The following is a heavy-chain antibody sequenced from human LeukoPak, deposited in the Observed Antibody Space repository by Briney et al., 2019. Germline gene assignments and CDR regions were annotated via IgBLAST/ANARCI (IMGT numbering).Heavy chain of an antibody. CDR1: GGSFSGYY. D-gene: IGHD3-3*01. V-gene: IGHV4-34*01. CDR2: INHSGST. Sequence: SETLSLTCAVYGGSFSGYYWSWIRQPPGKGLEWIGEINHSGSTNYNPSLKSRVTISVDTSKNQFSLKLSSVTAADTAVYYCARRRITIFGVVYRGYFDYWGQGTLVTVSS. CDR3: ARRRITIFGVVYRGYFDY. J-gene: IGHJ4*02.